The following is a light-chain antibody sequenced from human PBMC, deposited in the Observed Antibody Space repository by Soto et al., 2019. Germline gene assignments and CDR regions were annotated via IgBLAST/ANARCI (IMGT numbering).Light chain of an antibody. Sequence: QSVLTQPPSVSGAPGQRVTISCTGSSFNIGAGYDVHWYQQLPGTAPKLLIYDNNNRPSGVPDRFSGSKSGTSASLAITGVQAEDEADYYCQSYDSSLSAVVFGGGTKLTVL. J-gene: IGLJ2*01. CDR2: DNN. CDR1: SFNIGAGYD. V-gene: IGLV1-40*01. CDR3: QSYDSSLSAVV.